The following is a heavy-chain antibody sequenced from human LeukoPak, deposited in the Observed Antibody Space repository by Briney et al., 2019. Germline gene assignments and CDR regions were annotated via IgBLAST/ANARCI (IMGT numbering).Heavy chain of an antibody. D-gene: IGHD6-19*01. CDR3: ARESIAVADY. V-gene: IGHV3-21*01. CDR1: GFTFSSYE. Sequence: GGSLRLSCAASGFTFSSYEMNWVRQAPGKGLEWVSSISSSSSYIYYADSVKGRFTISRDNAKNSLYLQMNSLRAEDTAVYYCARESIAVADYWGQGTLVTVSS. J-gene: IGHJ4*02. CDR2: ISSSSSYI.